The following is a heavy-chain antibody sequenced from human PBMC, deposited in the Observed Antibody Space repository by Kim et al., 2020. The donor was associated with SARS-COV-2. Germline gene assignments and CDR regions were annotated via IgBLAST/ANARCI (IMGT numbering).Heavy chain of an antibody. CDR2: TYYRSKWYN. CDR1: GDSVSSNSAA. D-gene: IGHD6-13*01. CDR3: ARSRKVYSSSWYDRSSIGGGIDY. J-gene: IGHJ4*02. V-gene: IGHV6-1*01. Sequence: SQTLSLTCAISGDSVSSNSAAWNWIRQSPSRGLEWLGRTYYRSKWYNDYAVSVKSRITINPDTSKNQFSLQLNSVTPEDTAVYYCARSRKVYSSSWYDRSSIGGGIDYCGQGTLVTVSS.